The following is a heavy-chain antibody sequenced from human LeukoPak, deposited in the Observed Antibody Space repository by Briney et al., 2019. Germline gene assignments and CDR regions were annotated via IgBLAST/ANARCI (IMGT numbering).Heavy chain of an antibody. J-gene: IGHJ4*02. D-gene: IGHD6-19*01. CDR2: INPNSGGT. CDR1: GYTFTGYY. CDR3: ARDHEAGTFDY. Sequence: ASVKVSCKASGYTFTGYYMHWVRQAPGQGLKWMGWINPNSGGTNYAQKFRGRVTMTRDTSISTAYMELSRLRSDDTAVYYCARDHEAGTFDYWGQGTLVTVSS. V-gene: IGHV1-2*02.